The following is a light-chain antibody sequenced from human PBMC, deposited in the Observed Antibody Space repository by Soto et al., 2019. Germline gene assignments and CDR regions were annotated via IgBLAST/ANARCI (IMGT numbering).Light chain of an antibody. V-gene: IGLV2-14*03. Sequence: QSALTQPASVSGSPGQSITISCTGTSSDIGRYNYVSWYQQHPGKAPKLMIYDVSSRPSGVSNRFSGSKSGNTASLTISGLQAEDEADYFCSSHTTINTLEVFGTGTKVTVL. CDR2: DVS. CDR1: SSDIGRYNY. CDR3: SSHTTINTLEV. J-gene: IGLJ1*01.